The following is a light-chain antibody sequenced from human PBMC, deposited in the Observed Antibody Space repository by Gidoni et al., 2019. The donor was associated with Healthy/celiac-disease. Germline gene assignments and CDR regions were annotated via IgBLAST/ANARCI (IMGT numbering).Light chain of an antibody. CDR2: DAS. CDR1: QSVSSSY. J-gene: IGKJ2*02. Sequence: ELVLTPSPATLSLSPGERATLSCGASQSVSSSYLAWYQQKPGLATRLLIDDASSRATGIPDRFSGSGSGKDFTLTISRLEPEDCAVYYCQQYGSSPRTFGQGTKLEIK. V-gene: IGKV3D-20*01. CDR3: QQYGSSPRT.